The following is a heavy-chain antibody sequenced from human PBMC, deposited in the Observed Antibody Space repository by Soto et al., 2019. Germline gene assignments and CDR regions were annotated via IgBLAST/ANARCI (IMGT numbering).Heavy chain of an antibody. CDR3: ARDSKQRAEWTTPNWFDP. CDR2: IIPIFGTA. CDR1: GCTFSSYA. Sequence: SVKVSCKASGCTFSSYAISWVRQAPGQVLEWMGGIIPIFGTANYAQKFQGRVTITADESTSTAYMELSSLRSEDTAVYYCARDSKQRAEWTTPNWFDPWGQGTLVTVSS. D-gene: IGHD3-3*01. J-gene: IGHJ5*02. V-gene: IGHV1-69*13.